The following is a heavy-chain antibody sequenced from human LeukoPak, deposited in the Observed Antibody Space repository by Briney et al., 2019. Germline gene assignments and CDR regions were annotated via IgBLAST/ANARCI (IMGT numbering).Heavy chain of an antibody. CDR2: IIPIFGTA. CDR3: ARGGYCSSTSCLPDWVDP. V-gene: IGHV1-69*13. J-gene: IGHJ5*02. Sequence: SVKVSCKASGGTFSSYAISWVRQAPGQGLEWMGGIIPIFGTANYAQKFQGRVTITADESTSTAYMELSSLRSEDTAVYYCARGGYCSSTSCLPDWVDPWGQGTLVTVSS. D-gene: IGHD2-2*01. CDR1: GGTFSSYA.